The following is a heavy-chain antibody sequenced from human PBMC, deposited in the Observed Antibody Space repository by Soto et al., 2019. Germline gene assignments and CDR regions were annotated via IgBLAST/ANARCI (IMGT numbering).Heavy chain of an antibody. CDR1: EGSMSGYH. D-gene: IGHD3-9*01. Sequence: SETLSLTCSVSEGSMSGYHWSWIRQPPGKGLEWMALISNEGVSKYNDSLKSRIFVSIDTPKRKFYLRLRSVTAADTAVYYCARGMAEGQIFYYFDYWGQGALVTVSS. CDR2: ISNEGVS. J-gene: IGHJ4*02. V-gene: IGHV4-59*13. CDR3: ARGMAEGQIFYYFDY.